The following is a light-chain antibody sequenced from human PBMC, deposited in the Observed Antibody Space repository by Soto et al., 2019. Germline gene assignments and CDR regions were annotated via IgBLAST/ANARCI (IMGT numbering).Light chain of an antibody. CDR2: DAS. CDR1: QSVSSY. J-gene: IGKJ4*02. V-gene: IGKV3-11*01. CDR3: QQHSNLPPLT. Sequence: EIVLTQSPATLSLSPGERATLSCRASQSVSSYLAWYQQKPGQAPRLLIYDASNRATGIPARFSGSGSGTDFTLTISNLEPEDFAVYYCQQHSNLPPLTFGGGTKVEIK.